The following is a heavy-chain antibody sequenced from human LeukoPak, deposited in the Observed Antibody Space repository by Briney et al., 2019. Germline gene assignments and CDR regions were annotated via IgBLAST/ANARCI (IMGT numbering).Heavy chain of an antibody. D-gene: IGHD4-17*01. J-gene: IGHJ6*03. CDR1: GFTFSSYA. V-gene: IGHV3-64*01. Sequence: GGPLRLSCVASGFTFSSYAMHWVRQAPGKGLEYVSSISSDGGNTYYANSVRGRFTISRDNSKNTLYLQMNSLRAEDTAVYYCAKAAMGRTVTTADMDVWGKGTTVTTSS. CDR2: ISSDGGNT. CDR3: AKAAMGRTVTTADMDV.